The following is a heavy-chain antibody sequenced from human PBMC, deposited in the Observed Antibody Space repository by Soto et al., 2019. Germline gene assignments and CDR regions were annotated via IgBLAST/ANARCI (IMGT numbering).Heavy chain of an antibody. Sequence: QITLKESGPTLVKPTQTLTLTCSFSGFSLSTNGVGVGWIRQPPGKALEWLSVLYWDDDRRYSPSLRSRLTITKDTSKNQVVLTMTNMDPVDTATYYCAHMTRMAYGDYLYDFWGQGTLVTVSS. D-gene: IGHD4-17*01. CDR3: AHMTRMAYGDYLYDF. CDR1: GFSLSTNGVG. J-gene: IGHJ4*02. V-gene: IGHV2-5*02. CDR2: LYWDDDR.